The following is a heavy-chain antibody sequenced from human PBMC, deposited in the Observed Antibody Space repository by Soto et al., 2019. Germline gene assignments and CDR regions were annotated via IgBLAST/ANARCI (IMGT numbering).Heavy chain of an antibody. D-gene: IGHD6-19*01. CDR2: ISSHSSTL. CDR1: GFTFSSYS. CDR3: VRDGSGNLYLNWFDT. Sequence: GAXRVSCAACGFTFSSYSMNCVHQAPGKGLEWISYISSHSSTLYYADSVKVRFTISRDNAGNSLYLQMNSLRDEDTAVYYCVRDGSGNLYLNWFDTWGQGTLVTVSS. V-gene: IGHV3-48*02. J-gene: IGHJ5*02.